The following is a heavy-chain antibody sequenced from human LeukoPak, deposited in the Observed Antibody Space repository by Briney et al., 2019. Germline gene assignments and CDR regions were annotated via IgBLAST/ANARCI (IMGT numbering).Heavy chain of an antibody. J-gene: IGHJ2*01. CDR2: FDPEDDER. Sequence: ASVKVSCKVSGYILSELSMHWVRQAPGKGLEWMGGFDPEDDERIYAQKFQGRVTMTTDTSTSTAYMELRGLISDDTAVYYCARLYYYGSGVRYFDLWGRGTLVTVSS. V-gene: IGHV1-24*01. CDR1: GYILSELS. D-gene: IGHD3-10*01. CDR3: ARLYYYGSGVRYFDL.